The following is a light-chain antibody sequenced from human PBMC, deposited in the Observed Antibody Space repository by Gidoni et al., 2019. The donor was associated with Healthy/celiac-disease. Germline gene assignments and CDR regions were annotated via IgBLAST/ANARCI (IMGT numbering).Light chain of an antibody. CDR1: QSISSY. V-gene: IGKV1-39*01. Sequence: DIQMTQSPSSLSASVGDRVTITCRASQSISSYLNWYQPKPGKAPKLRIYAASSLQSGVPSRFSGSGSGTDFTLTISSLQPEDFATYYCQQSYSTPRTYGQGTKVEIK. CDR3: QQSYSTPRT. J-gene: IGKJ1*01. CDR2: AAS.